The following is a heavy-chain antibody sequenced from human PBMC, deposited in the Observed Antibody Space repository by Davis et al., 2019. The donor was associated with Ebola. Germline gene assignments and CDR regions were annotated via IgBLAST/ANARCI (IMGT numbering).Heavy chain of an antibody. CDR2: INHSGST. CDR3: ARDLTAVAGNIFDY. V-gene: IGHV4-34*01. J-gene: IGHJ4*02. CDR1: GGSFSGYY. Sequence: MPSETLSLTCAVYGGSFSGYYWSWIRQPPGKGLEWIGEINHSGSTNYNPSLKSRVTISVDKSKNQFSLKLSSVTAADTAVYYCARDLTAVAGNIFDYWGQGTLVTVSS. D-gene: IGHD6-19*01.